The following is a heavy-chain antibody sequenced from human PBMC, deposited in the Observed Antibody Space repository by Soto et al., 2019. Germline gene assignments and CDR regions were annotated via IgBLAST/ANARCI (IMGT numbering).Heavy chain of an antibody. D-gene: IGHD3-16*01. CDR2: INARNDGT. CDR3: ARRLGGGGDYFYGMDV. V-gene: IGHV1-2*02. Sequence: ASVKVSCKTSGYTFTEFYIHWMRQVPGRGLEWMGWINARNDGTKFAEKFKAALIMTTDPSISTSYMELSSLTFDDTAVYYCARRLGGGGDYFYGMDVWGQGTAVTVSS. J-gene: IGHJ6*02. CDR1: GYTFTEFY.